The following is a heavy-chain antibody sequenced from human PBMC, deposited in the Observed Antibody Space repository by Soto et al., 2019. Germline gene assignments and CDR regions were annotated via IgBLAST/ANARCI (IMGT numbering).Heavy chain of an antibody. Sequence: QVHLVQSGAEVKKPGASVKVSCKASGYTFTNYGITWVRQAPGRGLEWMGWSSTYNSNTNYAQRFRGRVTMTTDRGTSTGYMELRSLTSEDTAVYFCARWYDSSGRPFDLWGQGTLVTVSS. CDR1: GYTFTNYG. CDR2: SSTYNSNT. J-gene: IGHJ4*02. D-gene: IGHD3-22*01. CDR3: ARWYDSSGRPFDL. V-gene: IGHV1-18*04.